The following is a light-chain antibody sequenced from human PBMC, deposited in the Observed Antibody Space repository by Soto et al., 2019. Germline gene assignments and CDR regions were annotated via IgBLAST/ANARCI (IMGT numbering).Light chain of an antibody. CDR2: GAS. CDR1: QSISIH. Sequence: EIVMTQSPATLSVSPGERATLSCRASQSISIHLAWYQQKPGQAPRLLIYGASTRDAGTPARFSGSGSGTEFTLTISGLQSEDFAVYYCQQYNNWPSWTFGQGTKVEIK. V-gene: IGKV3-15*01. J-gene: IGKJ1*01. CDR3: QQYNNWPSWT.